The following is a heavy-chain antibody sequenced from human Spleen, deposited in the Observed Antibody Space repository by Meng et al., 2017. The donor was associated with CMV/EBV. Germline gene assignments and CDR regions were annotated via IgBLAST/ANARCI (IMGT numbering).Heavy chain of an antibody. CDR1: GLAFNTDA. J-gene: IGHJ2*01. V-gene: IGHV3-23*03. Sequence: SGLAFNTDAMGWVHQAQGEGVKWFSVIYNGDSTTYYADSVKCRFTISRDNSQNTLYLQMDSLRAEDTAVYYCAKDIRVGGYDSWYFDLWGRGTLVTVSS. CDR2: IYNGDSTT. D-gene: IGHD5-12*01. CDR3: AKDIRVGGYDSWYFDL.